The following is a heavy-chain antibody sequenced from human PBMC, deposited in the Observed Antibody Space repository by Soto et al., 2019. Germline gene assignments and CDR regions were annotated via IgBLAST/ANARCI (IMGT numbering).Heavy chain of an antibody. CDR1: GFTFSSYG. CDR2: IWYDGSNK. D-gene: IGHD2-2*01. J-gene: IGHJ4*02. V-gene: IGHV3-33*01. CDR3: ARGGYCSSTSCPIPFDY. Sequence: PGGSLRLSCAASGFTFSSYGMHWVRQAPGKGLEWVAVIWYDGSNKYYADSVKGRVTISRDNSKNTLYLQMNSLRAEDTAVYYCARGGYCSSTSCPIPFDYWGQGTLVTVSS.